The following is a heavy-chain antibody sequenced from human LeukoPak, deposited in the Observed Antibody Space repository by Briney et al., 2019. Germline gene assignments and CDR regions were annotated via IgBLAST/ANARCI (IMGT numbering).Heavy chain of an antibody. CDR2: ISGSGGST. D-gene: IGHD2-2*01. V-gene: IGHV3-23*01. J-gene: IGHJ6*03. Sequence: GGSLRLSCAASGFTFSSYAMSWVRQAPGKGLEWVSAISGSGGSTYYADSVKGLFTISRDNSKNTLYLQMNSLRAEDTAVYYCAKRSGYCSSTSCLYYYYMDVWGKGTTVTVSS. CDR1: GFTFSSYA. CDR3: AKRSGYCSSTSCLYYYYMDV.